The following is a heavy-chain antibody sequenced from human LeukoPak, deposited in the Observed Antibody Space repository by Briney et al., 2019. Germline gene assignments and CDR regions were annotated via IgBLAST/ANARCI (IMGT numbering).Heavy chain of an antibody. J-gene: IGHJ6*02. CDR1: GYTCTSYD. CDR2: MNPNSGNT. D-gene: IGHD6-6*01. V-gene: IGHV1-8*01. Sequence: ASVKVSCKASGYTCTSYDINWVRQATGQGLEWMGWMNPNSGNTGYAQKFQGRVTMTRNTSISTAYMELSSLRSEDTAVYYCARDYSSSSFVWLGRYYYYGMDVWGQGTTVTVSS. CDR3: ARDYSSSSFVWLGRYYYYGMDV.